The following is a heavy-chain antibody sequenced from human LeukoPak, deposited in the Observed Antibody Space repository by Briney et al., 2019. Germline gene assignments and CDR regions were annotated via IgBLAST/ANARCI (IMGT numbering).Heavy chain of an antibody. Sequence: PGGSLRLSCAASGFSFSSYSMNWVRQAPGKGLECVSYISSSGSSIYYADSVKGRFTISRANAKNSLYLQMNSLTAEDTAGYYCARGPWCLTVTTPNWFDPWGQGTLVTVSS. V-gene: IGHV3-48*01. D-gene: IGHD4-11*01. J-gene: IGHJ5*02. CDR1: GFSFSSYS. CDR2: ISSSGSSI. CDR3: ARGPWCLTVTTPNWFDP.